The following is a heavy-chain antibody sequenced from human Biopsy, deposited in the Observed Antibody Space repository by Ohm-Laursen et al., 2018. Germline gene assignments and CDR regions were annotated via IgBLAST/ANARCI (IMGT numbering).Heavy chain of an antibody. Sequence: SDTLSLTCTVSGGSISSGGSYWSWIRQPPGKGLEWIGHIYYSVKPNYNPSLQSRASISVDTSRNQVSLTLSSVTAADTAVYYCARDSGILNYGNFKYYHYYGMDVWGQGTKVTVSS. CDR3: ARDSGILNYGNFKYYHYYGMDV. CDR2: IYYSVKP. V-gene: IGHV4-61*08. D-gene: IGHD4-11*01. J-gene: IGHJ6*02. CDR1: GGSISSGGSY.